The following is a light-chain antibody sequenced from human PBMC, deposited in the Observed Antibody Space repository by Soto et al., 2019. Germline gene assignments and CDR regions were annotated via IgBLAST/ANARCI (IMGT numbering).Light chain of an antibody. J-gene: IGKJ4*01. CDR3: QQTNSFPLT. V-gene: IGKV1-12*01. Sequence: DLQMTQSPSYVSASVGARVTMSCRASQGISNYLAWYQQKPGKAPKLLIYSTSRLQRGVPSRFSGSGSGTDFTLTINSLQPEDSATYYCQQTNSFPLTFGGGTKVEIK. CDR1: QGISNY. CDR2: STS.